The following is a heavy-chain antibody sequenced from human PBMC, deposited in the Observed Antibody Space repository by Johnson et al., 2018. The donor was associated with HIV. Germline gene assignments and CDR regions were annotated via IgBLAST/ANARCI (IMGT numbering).Heavy chain of an antibody. CDR1: VFTFSIYA. Sequence: QVQLVESGGCVVQPGRSLILSSAASVFTFSIYALHWVRQAPGKGLQWVAVISYDGSNKYYAASVKGRFTISRDNSKNTLHLQMNSLRAADTAVYYCAKVMTASSVNSFGGVIDASDIWGQGTMVTVS. V-gene: IGHV3-30-3*01. CDR2: ISYDGSNK. D-gene: IGHD3-16*01. CDR3: AKVMTASSVNSFGGVIDASDI. J-gene: IGHJ3*02.